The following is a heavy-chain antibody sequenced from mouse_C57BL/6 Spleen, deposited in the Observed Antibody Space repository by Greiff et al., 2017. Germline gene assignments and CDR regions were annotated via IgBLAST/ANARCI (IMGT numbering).Heavy chain of an antibody. V-gene: IGHV1-76*01. Sequence: QVQLKESGTELVWPGASVKLSCKTSGYTLTDYYINWVKQRPGLGLEWIARICPGRGNTYYNAKFKGKATLTAEKSSSTAYMQLSSLPSEDSAVYFCAGTGLYAMDYWGQGTSVTVSS. CDR2: ICPGRGNT. CDR1: GYTLTDYY. J-gene: IGHJ4*01. CDR3: AGTGLYAMDY. D-gene: IGHD3-1*01.